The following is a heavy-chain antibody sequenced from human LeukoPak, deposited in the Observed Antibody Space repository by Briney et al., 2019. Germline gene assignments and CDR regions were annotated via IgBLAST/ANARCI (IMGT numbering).Heavy chain of an antibody. Sequence: SGGSLRLSCAASGFTFSSYGMSWVRQAPGKGLEWVAFIRNDGSNKYYADSVKGRFTIFRDTSKNMLYLQMNNLRAEDTAVYYCAKDNTLPERDVNWFAPWGQGTLVSVSS. CDR1: GFTFSSYG. D-gene: IGHD1-14*01. J-gene: IGHJ5*02. V-gene: IGHV3-30*02. CDR2: IRNDGSNK. CDR3: AKDNTLPERDVNWFAP.